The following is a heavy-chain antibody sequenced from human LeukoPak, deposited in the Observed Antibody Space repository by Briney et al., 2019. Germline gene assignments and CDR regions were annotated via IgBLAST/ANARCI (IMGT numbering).Heavy chain of an antibody. Sequence: ASVKVSCKAPGGTFSSYAISWVRQAPGQGLEWMGGIIPIFGTANYAQKFQGRVTITADKSTSTAYMELSSLRSEDTAVYYCASCFTTVTWFYYYYYMDVWGKGTTVTVSS. J-gene: IGHJ6*03. D-gene: IGHD4-17*01. CDR3: ASCFTTVTWFYYYYYMDV. V-gene: IGHV1-69*06. CDR2: IIPIFGTA. CDR1: GGTFSSYA.